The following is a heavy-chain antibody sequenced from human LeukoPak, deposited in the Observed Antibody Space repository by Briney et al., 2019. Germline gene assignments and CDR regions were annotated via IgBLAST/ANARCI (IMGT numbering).Heavy chain of an antibody. J-gene: IGHJ6*03. CDR2: INHSGST. D-gene: IGHD1-26*01. Sequence: SETLSLTCAVYGGSFSGYYWSWIRQPPGKGLEWIGEINHSGSTNYNPSLKSRVTISVDTSKNQFSLKLSSVTAADTAVYYCARYSRTSGYYYYYYYMDVWGKGTTVTVS. CDR1: GGSFSGYY. CDR3: ARYSRTSGYYYYYYYMDV. V-gene: IGHV4-34*01.